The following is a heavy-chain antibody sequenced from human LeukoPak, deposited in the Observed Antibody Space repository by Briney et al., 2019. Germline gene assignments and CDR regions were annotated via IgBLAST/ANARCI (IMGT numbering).Heavy chain of an antibody. J-gene: IGHJ6*02. V-gene: IGHV3-30*18. D-gene: IGHD1-26*01. CDR2: ISYDGSNK. CDR3: AKVNSGSYYGMDV. CDR1: GFTFSSYG. Sequence: AGGSLRLSCAASGFTFSSYGMHWVRQAPGKGLEWVAVISYDGSNKYYADSVKGRFTISRDNSKNALYLQMNSLRAEDTAVYYCAKVNSGSYYGMDVWGQGTTVTVSS.